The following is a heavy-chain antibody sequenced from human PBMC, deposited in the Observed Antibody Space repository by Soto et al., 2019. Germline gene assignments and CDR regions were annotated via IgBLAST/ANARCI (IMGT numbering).Heavy chain of an antibody. V-gene: IGHV3-30*18. CDR1: GFTFSSYG. D-gene: IGHD3-22*01. CDR3: PNCGYYDSSVDY. J-gene: IGHJ4*02. Sequence: QVQLVESGGGVVQPGRSLRLSCAASGFTFSSYGMHWVRQAPGKGLEWVAVISYDGSNKYYADSVKGRFTISRDNSKNTLYLQMTILRADDTAVYYCPNCGYYDSSVDYWAQGTLVTVSS. CDR2: ISYDGSNK.